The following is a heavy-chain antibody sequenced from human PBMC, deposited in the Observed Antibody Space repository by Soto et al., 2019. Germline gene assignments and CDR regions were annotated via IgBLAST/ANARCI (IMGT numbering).Heavy chain of an antibody. CDR2: IYNSGVT. CDR3: VSYKWLNWFDP. D-gene: IGHD5-12*01. CDR1: GGSISTDGYY. Sequence: QVQLQESGPGLVKPSQTLSLTCTVSGGSISTDGYYWNWIRQRPGQGLEWIGHIYNSGVTSYNPSLKSRVTISVDTSRNQFSLKLTSVTAADTAVYYCVSYKWLNWFDPWGQGTLVTVTS. V-gene: IGHV4-31*03. J-gene: IGHJ5*02.